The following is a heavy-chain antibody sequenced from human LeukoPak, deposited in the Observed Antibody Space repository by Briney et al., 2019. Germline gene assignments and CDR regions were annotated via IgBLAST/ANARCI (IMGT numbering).Heavy chain of an antibody. CDR3: ARDGSGSYYWNWFDP. CDR2: INPNSGGT. D-gene: IGHD3-10*01. V-gene: IGHV1-2*02. CDR1: GYTFTGYY. Sequence: GASVKVSCKASGYTFTGYYMHWVRRAPGQGLEWMGWINPNSGGTNYAQKFQGRVTMTRDTSISTAYMELSRLRSDDTAVYYCARDGSGSYYWNWFDPWGQGTLVTVSS. J-gene: IGHJ5*02.